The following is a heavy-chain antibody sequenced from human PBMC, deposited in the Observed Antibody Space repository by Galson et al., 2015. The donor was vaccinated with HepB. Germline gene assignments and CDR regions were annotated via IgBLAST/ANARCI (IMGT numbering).Heavy chain of an antibody. Sequence: CAISGVSVSSNNVAWNWIRQSPWGGLEWLGRTYYRSKWYNDYAVSVKGRITINPDTSKNQFSLQLNSVTPEDTAVYYCARDDLCSTYSCLFDYWGQGTLVTVSS. J-gene: IGHJ4*02. CDR2: TYYRSKWYN. CDR1: GVSVSSNNVA. V-gene: IGHV6-1*01. D-gene: IGHD2-2*01. CDR3: ARDDLCSTYSCLFDY.